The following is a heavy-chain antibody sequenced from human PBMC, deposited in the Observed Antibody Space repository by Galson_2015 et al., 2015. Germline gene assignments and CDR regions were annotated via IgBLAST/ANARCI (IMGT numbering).Heavy chain of an antibody. V-gene: IGHV3-30*18. CDR1: GFTFSSYG. CDR2: ISYDGSNK. D-gene: IGHD5/OR15-5a*01. J-gene: IGHJ4*02. Sequence: SLRLSCAASGFTFSSYGMHWVRQAPGKGLEWVAVISYDGSNKYYADSVKGRFTISRDNSKNTLYLQMNSLRAEDTAVYYCAKKRGVYEGYYFDYWGQGTLVTVSS. CDR3: AKKRGVYEGYYFDY.